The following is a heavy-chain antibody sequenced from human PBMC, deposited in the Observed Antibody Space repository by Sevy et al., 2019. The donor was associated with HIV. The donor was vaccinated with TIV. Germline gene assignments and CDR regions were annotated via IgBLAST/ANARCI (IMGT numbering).Heavy chain of an antibody. J-gene: IGHJ4*02. D-gene: IGHD6-13*01. CDR3: ARDPTIIAAAGPKILGGY. Sequence: GGSLRLSCAASGFTFSSYWMHWVRQAPGKGLVWVSRINSDGSSTSYADSVKGRFTISSDNAKNTLYLQMNSLRAEDTAVDYCARDPTIIAAAGPKILGGYWGQGTLVTVSS. CDR2: INSDGSST. CDR1: GFTFSSYW. V-gene: IGHV3-74*01.